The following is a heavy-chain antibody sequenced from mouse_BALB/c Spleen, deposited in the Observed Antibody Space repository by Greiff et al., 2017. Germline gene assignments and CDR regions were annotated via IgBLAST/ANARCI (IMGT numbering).Heavy chain of an antibody. D-gene: IGHD1-1*01. CDR3: AARESYYYCRDYAMDY. CDR2: INPGSGGT. V-gene: IGHV1-54*03. J-gene: IGHJ4*01. CDR1: GYAFTNYL. Sequence: VKLQESGAELVRPGTSVKVSCKASGYAFTNYLIEWVKQRPGQGLEWIGVINPGSGGTNYNEKFKGKATLTADKSSSTAYMQLSSLTSDDSAVYCFAARESYYYCRDYAMDYWGQGTSVTVSS.